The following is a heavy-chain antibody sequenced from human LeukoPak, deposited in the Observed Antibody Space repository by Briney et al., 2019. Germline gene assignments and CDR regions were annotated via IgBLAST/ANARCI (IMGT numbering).Heavy chain of an antibody. D-gene: IGHD6-13*01. CDR1: GFTLSSYG. J-gene: IGHJ4*02. V-gene: IGHV3-7*01. CDR3: ARCGVGVAAAAANC. Sequence: GGSLRLSCAASGFTLSSYGMSWVRQAPGKGLEWVANIKQDGSAIYYVDSVKGRFTISRDNAKNSLYLQMNSLRAEDTAVYYCARCGVGVAAAAANCWGQGALLTVSS. CDR2: IKQDGSAI.